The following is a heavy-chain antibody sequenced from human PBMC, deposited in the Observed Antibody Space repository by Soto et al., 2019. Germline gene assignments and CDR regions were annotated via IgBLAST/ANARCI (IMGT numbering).Heavy chain of an antibody. J-gene: IGHJ4*02. CDR1: GGSISSGDYY. D-gene: IGHD6-6*01. CDR3: ARVGSSIATRPFDY. V-gene: IGHV4-30-4*01. Sequence: QVQLQESGPGLVKPSQTLSLTCTVSGGSISSGDYYWSWIRQPPGKGLEWIGYIYYSGSTYYNPYLKSRVTIXVXTXXNPFSLKLSSVTAADTAVYYCARVGSSIATRPFDYWGQGTLVTVSS. CDR2: IYYSGST.